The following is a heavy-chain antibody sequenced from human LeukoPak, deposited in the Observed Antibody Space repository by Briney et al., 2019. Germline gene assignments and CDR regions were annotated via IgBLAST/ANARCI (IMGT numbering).Heavy chain of an antibody. J-gene: IGHJ4*02. CDR1: GLTVSSNY. CDR2: IYSGGST. V-gene: IGHV3-53*01. CDR3: ARLSPGVGAPAEF. Sequence: SGGSLRLSCAASGLTVSSNYMSWVRQAPGKGLEWVSVIYSGGSTYYADSVKGRFTISRDNSKNTLYLQMNSLRAEDTAVYYCARLSPGVGAPAEFWGQGTVVTVSS. D-gene: IGHD1-26*01.